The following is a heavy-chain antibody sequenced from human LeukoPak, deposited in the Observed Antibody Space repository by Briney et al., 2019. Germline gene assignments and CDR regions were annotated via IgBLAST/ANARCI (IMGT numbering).Heavy chain of an antibody. CDR1: GGTFSSYA. CDR2: IIPIFGTA. J-gene: IGHJ5*02. Sequence: GSSVKVSCKASGGTFSSYAISWVRQAHGQGLEWMGGIIPIFGTANYAQKSQGRVTITTDESTSTAYMELSSLRSEDTAVYYCARESRHITIFGVVNNWFDPWGQGTLVTVSS. V-gene: IGHV1-69*05. D-gene: IGHD3-3*01. CDR3: ARESRHITIFGVVNNWFDP.